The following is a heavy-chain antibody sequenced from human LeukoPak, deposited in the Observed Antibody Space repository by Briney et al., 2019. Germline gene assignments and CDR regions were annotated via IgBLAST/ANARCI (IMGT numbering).Heavy chain of an antibody. D-gene: IGHD1-26*01. CDR3: ARIHSGTYYMGFDY. J-gene: IGHJ4*02. CDR1: GFTFSSYW. V-gene: IGHV3-7*01. CDR2: IKQDESEK. Sequence: AGGSLRLCCAASGFTFSSYWMSWVRQAPGKGLEWVANIKQDESEKYYVDSVKCRFTISKDNAKNSLYLQMNSLRAEDTAVYYCARIHSGTYYMGFDYWGQGTLVTVSS.